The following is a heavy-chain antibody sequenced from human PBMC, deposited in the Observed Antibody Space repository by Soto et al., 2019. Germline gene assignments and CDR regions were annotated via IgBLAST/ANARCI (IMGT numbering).Heavy chain of an antibody. V-gene: IGHV4-31*03. Sequence: QVQLQESGPGLVKPSQTLSLTCTVSGGPVINGDSCLNWIRQHPEKGLEWMGYINYRGTTNYNAALKSRILISVDTSKNQFSLRLTSVTAADTAVYYCARDAPGAAPYWGQGTLVTVSS. D-gene: IGHD6-13*01. CDR2: INYRGTT. CDR1: GGPVINGDSC. J-gene: IGHJ4*02. CDR3: ARDAPGAAPY.